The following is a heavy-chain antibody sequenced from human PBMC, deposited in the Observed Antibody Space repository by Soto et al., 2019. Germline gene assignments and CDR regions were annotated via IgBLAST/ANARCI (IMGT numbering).Heavy chain of an antibody. J-gene: IGHJ5*02. CDR1: GFTFSSYG. Sequence: QVQLVESGGGVVQPGRSLRLSCAASGFTFSSYGMHWVRQAPGKGLEWVAVIWYDGSNKYYADSVKGRFTISRDNSKNPLYLQMNSLRAEDTAVYYCARDKAVAGTSWFDPWGQGTLVTVSS. D-gene: IGHD6-19*01. CDR3: ARDKAVAGTSWFDP. CDR2: IWYDGSNK. V-gene: IGHV3-33*01.